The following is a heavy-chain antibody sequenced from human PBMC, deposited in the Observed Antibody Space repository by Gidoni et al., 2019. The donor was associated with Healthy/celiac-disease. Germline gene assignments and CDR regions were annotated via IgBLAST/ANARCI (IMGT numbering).Heavy chain of an antibody. D-gene: IGHD2-2*01. CDR3: ARDGYVPAAISDAFDI. J-gene: IGHJ3*02. Sequence: QVQLVESGGGVVQPGRSLRLSCAASGFTFSSYGMHWVRQAPGKGLEWVAVIWYDGSNKYYADSVKGRFTISRDNSKNTLYLQMNSLRAEDTAVYYCARDGYVPAAISDAFDIWGQGTMVTVSS. V-gene: IGHV3-33*01. CDR2: IWYDGSNK. CDR1: GFTFSSYG.